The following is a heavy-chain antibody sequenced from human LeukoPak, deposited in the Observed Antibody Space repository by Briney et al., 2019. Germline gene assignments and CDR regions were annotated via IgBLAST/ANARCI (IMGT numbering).Heavy chain of an antibody. Sequence: SETLSLTCTVSGGSINNYYWDWIRQPPGKGLEWIGYIYYSGSTSYNPSLNSRVTISLDTSKNQFSLKLTSVTAADTTVYYCARGSVGVGAHGYWGQGALVTVSS. J-gene: IGHJ4*02. CDR3: ARGSVGVGAHGY. D-gene: IGHD3-10*01. V-gene: IGHV4-59*08. CDR1: GGSINNYY. CDR2: IYYSGST.